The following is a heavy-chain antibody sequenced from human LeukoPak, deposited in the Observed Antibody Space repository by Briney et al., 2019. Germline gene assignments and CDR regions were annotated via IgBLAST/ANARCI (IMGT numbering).Heavy chain of an antibody. CDR2: ISSSSSYI. J-gene: IGHJ5*02. Sequence: GGSLRLSCAASGFTFSSYSMNWVRQAPGKGLEWVSSISSSSSYIYYADSVKGRFTISRDNAKNSLYPQMNSLRAEDTAVYYCAKDGSIMVVVQLVNLFATWAQETLSPSPQ. V-gene: IGHV3-21*01. CDR1: GFTFSSYS. D-gene: IGHD2-2*01. CDR3: AKDGSIMVVVQLVNLFAT.